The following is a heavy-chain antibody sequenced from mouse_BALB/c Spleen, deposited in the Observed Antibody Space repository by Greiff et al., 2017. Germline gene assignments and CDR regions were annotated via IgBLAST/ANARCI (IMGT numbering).Heavy chain of an antibody. J-gene: IGHJ2*01. V-gene: IGHV2-5-1*01. Sequence: QVQLKQSGPSLVQPSQSLSITCTASGFSLTSYGVHWVRQSPGKGLEWLGVIWRGGSTDYNAAFMSRLSIAKDNSKSHVFFKMNSLQADDTAIYYCAKLRSNYENYFDYWGQGTTLTVSS. CDR3: AKLRSNYENYFDY. CDR2: IWRGGST. D-gene: IGHD2-5*01. CDR1: GFSLTSYG.